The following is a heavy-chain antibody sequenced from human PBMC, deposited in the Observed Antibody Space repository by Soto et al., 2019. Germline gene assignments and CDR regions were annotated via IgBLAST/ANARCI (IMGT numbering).Heavy chain of an antibody. CDR2: IYYSGST. J-gene: IGHJ3*02. Sequence: SETLSLTCTVSGGSISSSSYYWGWIRQPPGKGLEWIGSIYYSGSTYYNPSLKSRVTISVDTSKNQFSLKLSSVTAADTAVYYCARHAGITMDDAFDIWGQGTMVTVSS. D-gene: IGHD3-10*01. V-gene: IGHV4-39*01. CDR1: GGSISSSSYY. CDR3: ARHAGITMDDAFDI.